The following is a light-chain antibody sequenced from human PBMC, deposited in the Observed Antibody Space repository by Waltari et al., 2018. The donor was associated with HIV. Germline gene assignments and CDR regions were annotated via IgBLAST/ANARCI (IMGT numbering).Light chain of an antibody. CDR3: QQANNFPHT. V-gene: IGKV1-12*01. CDR1: QSINGD. J-gene: IGKJ2*01. CDR2: GTL. Sequence: DIEMTQAPSSISASLGDRVIITCRASQSINGDLAWYQVQPGQAPRLLLSGTLRLESGVPSRFCGSGSDTDFTLTVARLQVEDCASYFCQQANNFPHTFGHGT.